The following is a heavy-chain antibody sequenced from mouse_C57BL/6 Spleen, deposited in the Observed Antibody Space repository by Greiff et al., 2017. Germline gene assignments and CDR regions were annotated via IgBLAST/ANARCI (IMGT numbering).Heavy chain of an antibody. J-gene: IGHJ4*01. CDR3: ARLRPYYAMDY. CDR2: IDPSDSYT. Sequence: QVQLQQPGAELVMPGASVKLSCKASGYTFTSYWMHWGKQRPGQGLEWIGEIDPSDSYTNYNQKFKGKSTLTVDKSSSTAYMQLSSLTSEDSAVYYCARLRPYYAMDYWGQGTSVTVSS. D-gene: IGHD2-12*01. V-gene: IGHV1-69*01. CDR1: GYTFTSYW.